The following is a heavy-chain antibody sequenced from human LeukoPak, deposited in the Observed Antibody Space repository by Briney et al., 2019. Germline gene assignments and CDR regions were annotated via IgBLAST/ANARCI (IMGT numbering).Heavy chain of an antibody. D-gene: IGHD2-2*02. Sequence: KTGGSLRLSCAASGFTFSSYGMHWVRHAPGKGLEWVSSISSSSSYIYYADSVKGRFTISRDNAKNSLYLQMNSLRAEDTAVYYCAREYPVIDYWGQGTLVTVSS. J-gene: IGHJ4*02. CDR2: ISSSSSYI. V-gene: IGHV3-21*01. CDR3: AREYPVIDY. CDR1: GFTFSSYG.